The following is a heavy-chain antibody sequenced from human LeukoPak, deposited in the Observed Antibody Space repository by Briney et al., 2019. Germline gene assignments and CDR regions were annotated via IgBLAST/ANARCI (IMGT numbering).Heavy chain of an antibody. V-gene: IGHV4-34*01. Sequence: SETLSLTCAVYGGSFSGYYWSWIRQPPGKGLEWIGEINHSGSTNYNPSLKSRVTISVDTSKNQFSLKLSSVTAADTAVYYCARVNSSSSLDYWGQGTLVTVSS. CDR3: ARVNSSSSLDY. CDR1: GGSFSGYY. J-gene: IGHJ4*02. D-gene: IGHD6-6*01. CDR2: INHSGST.